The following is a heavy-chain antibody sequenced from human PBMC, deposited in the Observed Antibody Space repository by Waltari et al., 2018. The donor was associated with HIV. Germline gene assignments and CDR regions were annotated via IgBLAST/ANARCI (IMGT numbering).Heavy chain of an antibody. D-gene: IGHD3-10*01. J-gene: IGHJ3*02. V-gene: IGHV3-66*02. CDR3: ARRDGIISAFDI. Sequence: EVRLVQSGGGLVQQGGSLRLSCVASGLSVSGNYIGWVRQCPGTGLEGFSLIQTMPTTYDVDAAKGRFTNGRYTSKNTLYRDMNILRLEDTSVYYCARRDGIISAFDIWGQGAMVSVSS. CDR1: GLSVSGNY. CDR2: IQTMPTT.